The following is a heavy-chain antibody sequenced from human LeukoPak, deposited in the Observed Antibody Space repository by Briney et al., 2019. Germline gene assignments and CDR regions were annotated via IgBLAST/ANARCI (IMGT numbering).Heavy chain of an antibody. CDR1: GGSISSSSYY. V-gene: IGHV4-39*07. D-gene: IGHD3-10*01. CDR2: IYYSGST. CDR3: ARDFGGRYYYGSGSL. J-gene: IGHJ4*02. Sequence: PSETLSLTCTVSGGSISSSSYYWGWIRQPPGKGLEWIGSIYYSGSTYYNPSLKSRVTISVDTSKNQFSLKLSSVTAADTAVYYCARDFGGRYYYGSGSLWGQGTLVTVSS.